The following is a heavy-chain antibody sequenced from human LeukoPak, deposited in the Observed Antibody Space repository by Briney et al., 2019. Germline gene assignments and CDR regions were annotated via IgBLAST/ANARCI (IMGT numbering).Heavy chain of an antibody. CDR1: GYTFTGYY. V-gene: IGHV1-2*02. J-gene: IGHJ3*02. CDR2: INPNSGGT. Sequence: ASVKVSCKASGYTFTGYYMHWVRQAPGQGLEWMGWINPNSGGTNYAQKFQGRVTMTRDTSISTAYMELSRQRSDDTAVYYCARGEFRIVVVPVAIFAFDIWGQGTMVTVSS. CDR3: ARGEFRIVVVPVAIFAFDI. D-gene: IGHD2-2*01.